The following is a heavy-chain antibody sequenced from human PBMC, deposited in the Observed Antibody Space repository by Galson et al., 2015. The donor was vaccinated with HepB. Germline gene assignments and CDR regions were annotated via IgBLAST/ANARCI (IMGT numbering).Heavy chain of an antibody. CDR2: ISGGTTYK. D-gene: IGHD4-17*01. J-gene: IGHJ4*02. V-gene: IGHV3-11*06. CDR1: RFTFSDYY. Sequence: SLRLSCAASRFTFSDYYMTWIRQAPGKGLEWLSYISGGTTYKYYADSVKGRFTISRDNAKNSMYLQMNSLRAEDTAVYYCARVADSDYGDHAHFDSWGLGTLVTVSS. CDR3: ARVADSDYGDHAHFDS.